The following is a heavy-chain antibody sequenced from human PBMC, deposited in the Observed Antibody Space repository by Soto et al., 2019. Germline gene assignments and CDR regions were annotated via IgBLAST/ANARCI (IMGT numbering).Heavy chain of an antibody. Sequence: SVKVSCKASRVAFSKFIVTWVRQAPGLGLEWVGGIIPIFGTANYEQKFQGRDTITADESTSTAYMEVNNLRSEDTAVYYCAKVRYSSPMGYYYGMDVWGQGTTVTVSS. J-gene: IGHJ6*02. CDR1: RVAFSKFI. CDR2: IIPIFGTA. CDR3: AKVRYSSPMGYYYGMDV. V-gene: IGHV1-69*13. D-gene: IGHD6-19*01.